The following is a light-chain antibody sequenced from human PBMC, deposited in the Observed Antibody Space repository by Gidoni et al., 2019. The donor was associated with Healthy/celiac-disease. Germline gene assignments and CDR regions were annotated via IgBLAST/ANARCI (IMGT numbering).Light chain of an antibody. CDR2: GAS. V-gene: IGKV3-20*01. CDR3: QQYGSSPPLT. Sequence: EIVLTQSPGTLSLSPWERATLSCRASPSVSSSYLAWYQHKPGQAPRLLIYGASSRATGIPDRFSGSGSGTDFTLTISRLEPEDFAVYYCQQYGSSPPLTFGGGTKVEIK. J-gene: IGKJ4*01. CDR1: PSVSSSY.